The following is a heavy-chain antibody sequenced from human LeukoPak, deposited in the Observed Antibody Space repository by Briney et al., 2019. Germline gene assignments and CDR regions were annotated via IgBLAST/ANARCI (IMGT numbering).Heavy chain of an antibody. Sequence: GASVKVSCKASGYTFTSYAMNWVRQAPGQGLEWMGWIDPNSGGTNYAQKFQGRVTMTRDTSISTVYMELTRLRSDDTAVYYCATRMGNPSWFDPWGQGTLVTVSS. D-gene: IGHD4-23*01. CDR3: ATRMGNPSWFDP. CDR1: GYTFTSYA. J-gene: IGHJ5*02. V-gene: IGHV1-2*02. CDR2: IDPNSGGT.